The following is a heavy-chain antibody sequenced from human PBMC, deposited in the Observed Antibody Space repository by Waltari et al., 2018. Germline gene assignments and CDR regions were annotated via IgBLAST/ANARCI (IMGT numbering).Heavy chain of an antibody. CDR3: AREKGRGGYSYGFDY. J-gene: IGHJ4*02. CDR2: IYYSGST. CDR1: GGSISSYY. D-gene: IGHD5-18*01. Sequence: QVQLQESGPGLVKPSETLSLTCTVAGGSISSYYWRWIRQPPGKGLEWIGYIYYSGSTNYNPSLKSRVTISVDTSKNQFSLKLSSVTAADTAVYYCAREKGRGGYSYGFDYWGQGTLVTVSS. V-gene: IGHV4-59*01.